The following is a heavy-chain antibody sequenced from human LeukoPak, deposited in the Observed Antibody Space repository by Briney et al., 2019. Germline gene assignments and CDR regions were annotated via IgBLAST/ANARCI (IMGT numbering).Heavy chain of an antibody. D-gene: IGHD3-22*01. CDR1: GFSFSDYW. Sequence: PGGSLRLSCAASGFSFSDYWMHWVRQAPGKGLEWVSRIKSDGSSTSYGDSVKGRFTISRDNAKNTLYLQMNSLRVEDTAVYYCTRGRYDSSGYSLWGQGTLVTVSS. CDR2: IKSDGSST. J-gene: IGHJ4*02. CDR3: TRGRYDSSGYSL. V-gene: IGHV3-74*01.